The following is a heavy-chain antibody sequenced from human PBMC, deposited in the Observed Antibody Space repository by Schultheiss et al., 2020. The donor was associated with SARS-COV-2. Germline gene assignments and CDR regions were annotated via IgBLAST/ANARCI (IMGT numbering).Heavy chain of an antibody. CDR2: IIPIFGTA. CDR3: ARQFYPYGMDV. D-gene: IGHD3-16*02. J-gene: IGHJ6*02. V-gene: IGHV1-69*06. Sequence: SVKVSCKASGGTFSSYTISWVRQAPGQGLEWMGGIIPIFGTANYAQKFQGRVTITADKSTSTAYMELSSLRCEDTAVYYCARQFYPYGMDVWGQGTTVTVSS. CDR1: GGTFSSYT.